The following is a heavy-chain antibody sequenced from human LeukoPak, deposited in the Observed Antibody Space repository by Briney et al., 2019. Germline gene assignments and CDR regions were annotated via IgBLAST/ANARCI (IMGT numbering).Heavy chain of an antibody. CDR1: GYTFTSYY. J-gene: IGHJ6*03. V-gene: IGHV1-46*01. Sequence: ASVKVSCKASGYTFTSYYMHWVRQAPGQGLEWMGIINPSGGSTSYAQKFQGRVTMTRDTSTSTVYMELSSLRSEDTAVYYCASGGYSSSWYPSYYYYMDVWGKGTTVTVSS. D-gene: IGHD6-13*01. CDR3: ASGGYSSSWYPSYYYYMDV. CDR2: INPSGGST.